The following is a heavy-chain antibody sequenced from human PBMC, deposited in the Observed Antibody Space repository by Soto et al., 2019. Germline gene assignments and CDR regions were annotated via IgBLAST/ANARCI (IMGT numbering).Heavy chain of an antibody. CDR1: GGTFSSYA. V-gene: IGHV1-69*12. CDR2: IIPIFGTA. Sequence: QVQLVQSGAEVKKPGSSVKVSCKASGGTFSSYAISWVRQAPGQGLERMGGIIPIFGTANYAQKFQGRVTITADESTSTAYMELSSLRSEDTAVYYCARSPRLAYCGGDCYSGYGYYFDYWGQGTLVTVSS. CDR3: ARSPRLAYCGGDCYSGYGYYFDY. J-gene: IGHJ4*02. D-gene: IGHD2-21*02.